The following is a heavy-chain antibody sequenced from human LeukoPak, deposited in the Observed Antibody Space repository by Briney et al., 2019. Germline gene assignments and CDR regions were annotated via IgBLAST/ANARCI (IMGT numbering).Heavy chain of an antibody. CDR1: GFTYSNYA. D-gene: IGHD3-22*01. Sequence: PGGSLRLPCAASGFTYSNYAMTWVRQAPGKGLEWVAGISGSGGSTYFADAVKGRFTISRDNSKNTVYLQMNSLRAEDTAVYYCAKDRNYYECGGYYNSFDYWGQGTLVTVSS. CDR3: AKDRNYYECGGYYNSFDY. CDR2: ISGSGGST. J-gene: IGHJ4*02. V-gene: IGHV3-23*01.